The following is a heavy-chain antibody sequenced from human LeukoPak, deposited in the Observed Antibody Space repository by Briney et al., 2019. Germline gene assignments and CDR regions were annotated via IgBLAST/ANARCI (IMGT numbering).Heavy chain of an antibody. Sequence: GESLRLSCAASGFTFSSYCMHWIRQAPGKGLEWVAVIRYDGNNKYYADSVKGRFTISRDNSKNTLYLQMNSLRAEDTAVYYCAREGTGTTLAPDAFDIWGQGTMVTVSS. V-gene: IGHV3-33*01. J-gene: IGHJ3*02. CDR2: IRYDGNNK. CDR3: AREGTGTTLAPDAFDI. CDR1: GFTFSSYC. D-gene: IGHD1-7*01.